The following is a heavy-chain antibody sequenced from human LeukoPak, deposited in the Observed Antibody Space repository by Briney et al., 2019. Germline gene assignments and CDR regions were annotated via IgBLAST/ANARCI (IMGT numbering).Heavy chain of an antibody. V-gene: IGHV3-11*01. D-gene: IGHD2-8*01. CDR1: GFGFSDSY. J-gene: IGHJ4*01. Sequence: GGSLRLSCVVSGFGFSDSYMTWIRQTPGKGLEWLAYISGSGSDMYYADSVKGRFIISRDNAKNSLYLQMNSLRPDDTALYYCSTDPRLLIYWGHGTLVTVSS. CDR2: ISGSGSDM. CDR3: STDPRLLIY.